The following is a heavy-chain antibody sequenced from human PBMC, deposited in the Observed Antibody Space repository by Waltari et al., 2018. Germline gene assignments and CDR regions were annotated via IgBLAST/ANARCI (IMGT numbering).Heavy chain of an antibody. Sequence: EVQLVESGGGWVQHGGCLRLSCAASCLTVSRVDVVWVRQATGKGLEWVSTIGTAADTYYPCSVKGRFTISRENDKNSFYLQMDNLRVGDTAVYYCARGLAQYAGERGGFDPWGQGTLVIVSS. CDR1: CLTVSRVD. CDR2: IGTAADT. D-gene: IGHD1-1*01. CDR3: ARGLAQYAGERGGFDP. J-gene: IGHJ5*02. V-gene: IGHV3-13*04.